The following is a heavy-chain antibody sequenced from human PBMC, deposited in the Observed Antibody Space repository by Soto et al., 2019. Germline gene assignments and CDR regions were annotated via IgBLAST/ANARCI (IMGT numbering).Heavy chain of an antibody. V-gene: IGHV4-61*01. Sequence: SETLSLTCTVSGGAVSSGTYYWSWIRQPPGKGLEWIGHIYFTGSTNYNPSLKSRVTMSLDTSRNQFSLKLSSVTAVDTAVYYCTRGPPRVQWFDPWGLGTMVTVYS. J-gene: IGHJ5*02. CDR2: IYFTGST. CDR3: TRGPPRVQWFDP. CDR1: GGAVSSGTYY.